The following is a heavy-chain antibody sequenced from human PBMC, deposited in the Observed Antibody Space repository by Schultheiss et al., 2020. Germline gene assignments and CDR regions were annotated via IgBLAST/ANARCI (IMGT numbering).Heavy chain of an antibody. CDR2: IYWDDDK. CDR1: GFSLSTSGMC. V-gene: IGHV2-5*08. Sequence: SGPTLVKPTQTLTLTCTFSGFSLSTSGMCVSWIRQPPGKALEWLALIYWDDDKRYSPSLKTRLTITKDTSKNQVVLTMTNMDPVDTATYYCARILDSSGYYPFSFDYWGEGTRVNVCS. CDR3: ARILDSSGYYPFSFDY. D-gene: IGHD3-22*01. J-gene: IGHJ4*02.